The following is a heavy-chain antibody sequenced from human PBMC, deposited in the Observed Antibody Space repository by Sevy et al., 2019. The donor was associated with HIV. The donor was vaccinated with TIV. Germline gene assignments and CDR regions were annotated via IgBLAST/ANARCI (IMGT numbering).Heavy chain of an antibody. CDR1: GFTFNNYW. J-gene: IGHJ4*02. Sequence: GGSLRLSCAASGFTFNNYWMTWVRQAPGKGLEWVANIKFDGSEKLYLGSVKGRFTISRDNAQNSLYLQMDSLRAEDTAVYFCTKGTQSDYCGQGSLVTVSS. CDR2: IKFDGSEK. V-gene: IGHV3-7*01. CDR3: TKGTQSDY.